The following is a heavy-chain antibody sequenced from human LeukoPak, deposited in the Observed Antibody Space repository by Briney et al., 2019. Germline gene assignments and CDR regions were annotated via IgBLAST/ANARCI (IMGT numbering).Heavy chain of an antibody. D-gene: IGHD3-16*02. CDR2: INPISGAT. CDR3: ARLPYRDGVAQDY. Sequence: ASVKVSCKTSGYTFIRYYMQWVRQAPGHGLEWMGIINPISGATDYAQKFQGRVTMTRDTSTSTVYMELSSLRSEDTAMYHCARLPYRDGVAQDYWGQGALVTVSP. CDR1: GYTFIRYY. V-gene: IGHV1-46*01. J-gene: IGHJ4*02.